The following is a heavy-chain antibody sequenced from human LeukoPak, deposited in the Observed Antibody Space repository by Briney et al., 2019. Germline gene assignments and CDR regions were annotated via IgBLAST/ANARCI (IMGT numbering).Heavy chain of an antibody. J-gene: IGHJ6*03. D-gene: IGHD2-15*01. CDR1: GFTFSSYS. CDR2: ISSSSSYI. V-gene: IGHV3-21*01. CDR3: ARDYSEYYYYYMDV. Sequence: GGSLRLSCAASGFTFSSYSMNWVRQAPGKGLEWDSSISSSSSYIYYADSVKGRFTISRDNAKNSLYLQMNSLRAEDTAVYYCARDYSEYYYYYMDVWGTGTTVTVSS.